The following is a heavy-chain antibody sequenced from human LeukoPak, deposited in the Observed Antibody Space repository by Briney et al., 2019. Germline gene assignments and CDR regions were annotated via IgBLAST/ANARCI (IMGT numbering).Heavy chain of an antibody. D-gene: IGHD3-10*01. CDR2: IYSGGNT. J-gene: IGHJ4*02. V-gene: IGHV3-66*01. Sequence: PGGSLRLSCAASGFTFSSYWMSWVRQAPGKGLEWVSVIYSGGNTYYADSVKGRFIISRDNSKNTVSLQMNSLRAEDTAVYYCARDSYYASGTGYWGQGTLVTVSS. CDR3: ARDSYYASGTGY. CDR1: GFTFSSYW.